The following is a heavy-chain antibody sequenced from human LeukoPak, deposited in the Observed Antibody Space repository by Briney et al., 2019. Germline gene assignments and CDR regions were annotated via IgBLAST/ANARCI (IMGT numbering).Heavy chain of an antibody. CDR1: GFTVSSNY. CDR2: IYSGGST. V-gene: IGHV3-53*01. J-gene: IGHJ4*02. Sequence: GGSLRLSCAASGFTVSSNYMSWVRQAPGKGLEWVSVIYSGGSTYYADSVKGRFTISRDNSKNTLYVQMNSLRVEDTAVYYCARGYSYGRFDYWGQGTLVTVSS. D-gene: IGHD5-18*01. CDR3: ARGYSYGRFDY.